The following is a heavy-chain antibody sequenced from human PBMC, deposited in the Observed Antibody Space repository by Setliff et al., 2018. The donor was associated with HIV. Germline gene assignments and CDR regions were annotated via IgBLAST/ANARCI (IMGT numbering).Heavy chain of an antibody. J-gene: IGHJ6*02. CDR1: GYSISSGYY. CDR3: GRADDYYDSSGYYRYYYYGMDV. CDR2: IYHSGST. D-gene: IGHD3-22*01. V-gene: IGHV4-38-2*01. Sequence: SETLSLTCAVSGYSISSGYYWGWIRQPPGKGLEWIGSIYHSGSTYYNPSLKSRVTISVDTSKNQFSLKLSSVTAADTAVYYCGRADDYYDSSGYYRYYYYGMDVWGQGTTVTVSS.